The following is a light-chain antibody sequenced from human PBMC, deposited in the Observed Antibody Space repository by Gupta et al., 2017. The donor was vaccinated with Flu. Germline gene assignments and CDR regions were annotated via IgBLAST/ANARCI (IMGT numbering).Light chain of an antibody. Sequence: QPVLTQSPSASASLGPSLNLTCNLKNGRPEYVIAWYQQRPEEGPRYLMRIHSDGSHNRGDGIPDRFSGSSSGTERYLSISGLQSVDEADYYCQTWGTGSHWVFGGGTRLSVL. J-gene: IGLJ3*02. V-gene: IGLV4-69*01. CDR1: NGRPEYV. CDR3: QTWGTGSHWV. CDR2: IHSDGSH.